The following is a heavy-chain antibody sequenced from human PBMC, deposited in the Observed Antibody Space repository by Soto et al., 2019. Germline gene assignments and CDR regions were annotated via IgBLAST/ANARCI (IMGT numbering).Heavy chain of an antibody. D-gene: IGHD2-2*01. CDR1: GYTFTSYG. CDR3: ARAPDIVVVPAAHTDY. J-gene: IGHJ4*02. V-gene: IGHV1-18*01. Sequence: ASVKVSCKASGYTFTSYGISWVRHAPGQGLEWMGWISAYNGNTNYAQKFQGRVTMTRNTSISTAYMELSSLRSEDTAVYYCARAPDIVVVPAAHTDYWGQGTLVTVSS. CDR2: ISAYNGNT.